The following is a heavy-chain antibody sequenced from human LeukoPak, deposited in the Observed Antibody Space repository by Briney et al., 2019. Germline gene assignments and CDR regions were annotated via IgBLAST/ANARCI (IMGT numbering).Heavy chain of an antibody. J-gene: IGHJ4*02. CDR1: GDSISSGAYY. V-gene: IGHV4-31*03. D-gene: IGHD3-10*01. Sequence: SETLSLTCTVSGDSISSGAYYWSWIRQYPGKGLEWIGYIYYSGTTYYSPSLKSRVTISVDTSKNQFSLKLSSVTAADTAVYYCARNYYGSGSYFDNWGQGTLVTVSS. CDR3: ARNYYGSGSYFDN. CDR2: IYYSGTT.